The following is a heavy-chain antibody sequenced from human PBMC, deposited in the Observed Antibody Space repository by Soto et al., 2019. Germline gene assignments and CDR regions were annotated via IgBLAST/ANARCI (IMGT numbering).Heavy chain of an antibody. CDR2: INQSGST. V-gene: IGHV4-34*01. J-gene: IGHJ4*01. CDR1: GGPFSDYY. Sequence: SETLSLTCAVHGGPFSDYYWSWIRQPPGKGLEWIGEINQSGSTDYNPSLKSRVTISVDTSKNQFSLKLSSVTAADTALYYCARGGYCSGGSCSGPSFEYWGHGTLVTVSS. D-gene: IGHD2-15*01. CDR3: ARGGYCSGGSCSGPSFEY.